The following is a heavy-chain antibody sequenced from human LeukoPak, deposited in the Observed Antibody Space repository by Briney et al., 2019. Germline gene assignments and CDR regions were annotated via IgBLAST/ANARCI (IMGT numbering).Heavy chain of an antibody. CDR3: AGNMVRGVNGFDY. J-gene: IGHJ4*02. D-gene: IGHD3-10*01. V-gene: IGHV1-69*04. CDR1: GGTFSSYA. Sequence: SVKVSCKASGGTFSSYAISWVRQAPGQGLEWMGRIIPILGIANYAQKFQGRVTITADKSTSTAYMELSSLRSEDTAVYYCAGNMVRGVNGFDYWGQGTLVTVSS. CDR2: IIPILGIA.